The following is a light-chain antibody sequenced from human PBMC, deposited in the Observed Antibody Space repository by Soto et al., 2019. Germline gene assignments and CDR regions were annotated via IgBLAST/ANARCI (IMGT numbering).Light chain of an antibody. CDR3: QQYGSSPWT. CDR2: GAS. CDR1: QSVSSSY. Sequence: EVVLTQSPGTLSLSPEERATHSCRASQSVSSSYLAWYQQKPGQAPRPLIYGASSRATGIPDRFSGSGSGTDFTLTISRLEPEDFAVYYCQQYGSSPWTFGQGTKVDIK. J-gene: IGKJ1*01. V-gene: IGKV3-20*01.